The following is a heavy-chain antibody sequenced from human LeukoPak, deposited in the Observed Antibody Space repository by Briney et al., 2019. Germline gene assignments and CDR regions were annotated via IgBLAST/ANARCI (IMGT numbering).Heavy chain of an antibody. Sequence: GDSLKISCKASGYKFTSYWIAWVRQKPGHGLEWMGSLYPIDFDKTYSPSFQGQVTMSADRSINTAYLQWSSLKASDTAMYYCVRQRIVPGTSQLRTFDAWGLGTLVSVSS. D-gene: IGHD2-8*01. V-gene: IGHV5-51*01. CDR2: LYPIDFDK. CDR3: VRQRIVPGTSQLRTFDA. J-gene: IGHJ4*02. CDR1: GYKFTSYW.